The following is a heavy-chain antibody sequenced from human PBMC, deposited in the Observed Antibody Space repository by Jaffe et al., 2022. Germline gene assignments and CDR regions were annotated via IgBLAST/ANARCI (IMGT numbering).Heavy chain of an antibody. CDR2: IIPILGIA. CDR3: ARDPGTSYQRYFDWLLWEI. Sequence: QVQLVQSGAEVKKPGSSVKVSCKASGGTFSSYTISWVRQAPGQGLEWMGRIIPILGIANYAQKFQGRVTITADKSTSTAYMELSSLRSEDTAVYYCARDPGTSYQRYFDWLLWEIWGEGTLVTVSS. V-gene: IGHV1-69*08. J-gene: IGHJ4*02. D-gene: IGHD3-9*01. CDR1: GGTFSSYT.